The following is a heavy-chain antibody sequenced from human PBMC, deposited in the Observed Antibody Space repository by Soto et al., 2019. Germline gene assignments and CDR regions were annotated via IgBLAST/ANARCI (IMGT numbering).Heavy chain of an antibody. Sequence: ESLSLACTVSVASISSSYWSWIRQSPGKGLEWIGYVYYSGSTKYNPSLKSRVTISVDTSKNQFSLKLSSVTAADTAVYYCARGYYDSNGQSNTFDIWGQGTMVTVSS. CDR3: ARGYYDSNGQSNTFDI. CDR1: VASISSSY. V-gene: IGHV4-59*01. D-gene: IGHD3-22*01. J-gene: IGHJ3*02. CDR2: VYYSGST.